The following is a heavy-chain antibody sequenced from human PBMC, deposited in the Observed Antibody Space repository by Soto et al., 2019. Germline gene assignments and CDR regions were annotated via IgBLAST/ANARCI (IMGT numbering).Heavy chain of an antibody. V-gene: IGHV1-18*01. J-gene: IGHJ3*02. CDR2: ISAYNGNT. D-gene: IGHD3-10*01. CDR1: GYTFTSYG. Sequence: ASVKVSCKASGYTFTSYGISWVRQAPGQGLEWMGWISAYNGNTNYAQKLQGRVTMTTDTSTSTAYMELRGLRSDDTAVYYCARDGRLLWFGELVSSAFDIWGQGTMVTVSS. CDR3: ARDGRLLWFGELVSSAFDI.